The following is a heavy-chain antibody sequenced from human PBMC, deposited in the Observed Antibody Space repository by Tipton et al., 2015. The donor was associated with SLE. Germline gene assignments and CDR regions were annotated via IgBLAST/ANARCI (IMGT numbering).Heavy chain of an antibody. CDR2: IYYSGST. Sequence: TLSLTCTVSGGSISSGGYYWSWIRQPPGKGLEWIGYIYYSGSTNYNPSLKSRVTISVDTSKNQFSLKLSSVTAADTAVYYCARGVGGSGYSYYYYSMDVWGKGTTVTVSS. CDR3: ARGVGGSGYSYYYYSMDV. D-gene: IGHD3-22*01. J-gene: IGHJ6*03. CDR1: GGSISSGGYY. V-gene: IGHV4-61*08.